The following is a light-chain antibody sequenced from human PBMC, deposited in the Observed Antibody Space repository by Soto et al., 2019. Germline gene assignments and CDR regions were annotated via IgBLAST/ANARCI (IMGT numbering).Light chain of an antibody. CDR1: QSVSSSS. CDR2: GAS. J-gene: IGKJ1*01. CDR3: QQYGGSPRT. Sequence: EVVMTQSPATLSVSPGDTATLSGRASQSVSSSSLAWYQHKRGQAPRLLIHGASSRATGIPDRFSGSGSGTDFTLTISRLEPEDFAVYYCQQYGGSPRTFGQGTKVDIK. V-gene: IGKV3-20*01.